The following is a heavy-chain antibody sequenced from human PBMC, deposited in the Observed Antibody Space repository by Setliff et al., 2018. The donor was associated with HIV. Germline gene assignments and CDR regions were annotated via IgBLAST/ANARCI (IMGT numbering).Heavy chain of an antibody. CDR1: GFTFSGHG. D-gene: IGHD6-19*01. Sequence: GGSLRLSCAASGFTFSGHGMHWVRQAPGKGLEWVSVFGASGTTYYADSVKGRFTISKDTSQNTLYLQMNSLRAEDTAVYYCARDKIAVAGAYYFDYWGQGTLVTAPQ. V-gene: IGHV3-NL1*01. CDR3: ARDKIAVAGAYYFDY. J-gene: IGHJ4*02. CDR2: FGASGTT.